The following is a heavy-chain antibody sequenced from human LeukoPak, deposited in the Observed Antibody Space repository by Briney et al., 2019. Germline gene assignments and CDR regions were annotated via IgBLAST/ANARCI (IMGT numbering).Heavy chain of an antibody. CDR1: GFNFNIID. CDR2: LWANGNTA. J-gene: IGHJ4*02. V-gene: IGHV3-33*06. CDR3: VKESAADATFHFDY. Sequence: PGRSLRLSCAASGFNFNIIDMHWVRQVPGNGLEWVAVLWANGNTAHYADSVKGRFTISRDSSENTLYLQMNSLRSEDTAVYYCVKESAADATFHFDYWGQGTLVTVSS. D-gene: IGHD6-13*01.